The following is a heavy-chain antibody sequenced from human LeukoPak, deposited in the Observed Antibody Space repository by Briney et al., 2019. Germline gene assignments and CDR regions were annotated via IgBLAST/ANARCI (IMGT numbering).Heavy chain of an antibody. CDR2: ISAYNGNT. CDR1: GYTFTNYG. Sequence: ASVKVSCKASGYTFTNYGISWVRQAPGQGLEWMGWISAYNGNTNYAQKLQGRVTMTTDTSTSTAYMELRSLRSDDTAVYYCARDIPSTLSSSAYWFDPWGQGTLVTVSS. V-gene: IGHV1-18*01. J-gene: IGHJ5*02. D-gene: IGHD6-13*01. CDR3: ARDIPSTLSSSAYWFDP.